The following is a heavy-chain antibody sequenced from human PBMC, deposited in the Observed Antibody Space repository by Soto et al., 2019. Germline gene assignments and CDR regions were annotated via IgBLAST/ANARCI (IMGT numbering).Heavy chain of an antibody. Sequence: ASVKVSCKASGYTFTSYGISWVRQAPGQGLEWMGWISAYNGNTNYAQKLQGRVTMTTDTSTSTAYMELRSLRSDDTAVYYCARDLSPLPQWFGDHTGILVGGWFDPWGQGTLVTVSS. CDR3: ARDLSPLPQWFGDHTGILVGGWFDP. V-gene: IGHV1-18*01. CDR1: GYTFTSYG. D-gene: IGHD3-10*01. J-gene: IGHJ5*02. CDR2: ISAYNGNT.